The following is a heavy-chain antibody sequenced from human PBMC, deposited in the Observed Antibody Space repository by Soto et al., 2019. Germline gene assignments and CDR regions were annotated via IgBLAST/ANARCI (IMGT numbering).Heavy chain of an antibody. J-gene: IGHJ6*03. V-gene: IGHV3-33*01. Sequence: QVQLVESGGGVVQPGRSLRLSCAASGFTFSSYGMHWVRQAPGKGLEWVAVIWYDGSNKYYADSVKGRFTIFRDNSKNTLYLQMNSLRAEDTAVYYCAREKGYYYMDVWGKGTTVTVSS. CDR2: IWYDGSNK. CDR1: GFTFSSYG. CDR3: AREKGYYYMDV.